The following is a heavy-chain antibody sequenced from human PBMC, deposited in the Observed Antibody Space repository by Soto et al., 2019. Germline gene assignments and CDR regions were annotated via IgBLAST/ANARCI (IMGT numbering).Heavy chain of an antibody. CDR3: AKDREGGGWELLNYYYYYYMDV. V-gene: IGHV3-23*01. CDR2: ISGSGGST. CDR1: GFTFSSYA. J-gene: IGHJ6*03. D-gene: IGHD1-26*01. Sequence: PGGSLRLSCAASGFTFSSYAMSWVRQAPGKGLEWVSAISGSGGSTYYADSVKGRFTISRDNSKNTLYLQMNSLRAEDTAVYYCAKDREGGGWELLNYYYYYYMDVWGKGTTVTVSS.